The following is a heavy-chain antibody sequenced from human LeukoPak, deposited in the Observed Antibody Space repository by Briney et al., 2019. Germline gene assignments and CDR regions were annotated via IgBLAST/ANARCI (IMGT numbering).Heavy chain of an antibody. CDR3: ARWPGSGNFDY. CDR1: GGSFSGYY. J-gene: IGHJ4*02. CDR2: INHSGST. V-gene: IGHV4-34*01. D-gene: IGHD2-15*01. Sequence: SETLSLTCAVYGGSFSGYYWSWIRQPPGEGLEWIGEINHSGSTNYNPSLKSRVTISVDTSKNQFSLKLSSVTAADTAVYYCARWPGSGNFDYWGQGTLLTVSS.